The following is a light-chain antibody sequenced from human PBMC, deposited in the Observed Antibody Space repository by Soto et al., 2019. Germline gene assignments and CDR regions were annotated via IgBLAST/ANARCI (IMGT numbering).Light chain of an antibody. V-gene: IGKV3-20*01. CDR2: GAS. Sequence: EIVLTQSTGTLSLSTGEGTTLSCRAGQRITNISLAWYQQKPGRAHRLLIYGASSRATGIPDRFSGSWAGTDFTLTISRLEPEDFAMYYCQQYGYLVTFGGRTKVDIK. CDR3: QQYGYLVT. J-gene: IGKJ4*01. CDR1: QRITNIS.